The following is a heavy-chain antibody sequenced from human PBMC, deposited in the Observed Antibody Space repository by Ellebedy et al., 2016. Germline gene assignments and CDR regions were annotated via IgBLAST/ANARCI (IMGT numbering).Heavy chain of an antibody. V-gene: IGHV3-53*01. CDR3: ARGVGSGWFDP. CDR1: GFTVSTNY. Sequence: GGSLRLFCAASGFTVSTNYMKWVRQAPGKGLEWVSAIFSDGNTYYADSVKGRFTISRDTSKNTLYLQMNSLRAEDTAVYYCARGVGSGWFDPWGQGTLVTVSS. J-gene: IGHJ5*02. CDR2: IFSDGNT. D-gene: IGHD2-15*01.